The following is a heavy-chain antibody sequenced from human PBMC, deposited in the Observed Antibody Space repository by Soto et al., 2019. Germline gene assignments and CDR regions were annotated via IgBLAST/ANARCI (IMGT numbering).Heavy chain of an antibody. CDR1: GFRFDDYA. D-gene: IGHD4-17*01. CDR2: ISWSSGSI. Sequence: GGSLRLSCAASGFRFDDYAMHWVRQAPGKGLEWVSGISWSSGSIGYAASVKGRFTNSRDNDGNSLFLQMNGLRSDDTALYYCARTTVTTGFYYGMDLWGQGTMVTVSS. J-gene: IGHJ6*02. V-gene: IGHV3-9*01. CDR3: ARTTVTTGFYYGMDL.